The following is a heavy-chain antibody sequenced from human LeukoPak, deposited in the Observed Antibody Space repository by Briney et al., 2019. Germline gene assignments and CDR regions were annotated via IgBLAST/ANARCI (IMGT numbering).Heavy chain of an antibody. CDR3: AREDWFHFDY. D-gene: IGHD3-10*01. V-gene: IGHV3-7*03. J-gene: IGHJ4*02. CDR1: GFAFSSSW. Sequence: GGSLRLSCAASGFAFSSSWMSWVRQAPGKGLEWVANINKDATAKYYVDSVKGRFTISRDNAKNSLYLQMNGLRAEDTAVYYCAREDWFHFDYWGQGTLVTVSS. CDR2: INKDATAK.